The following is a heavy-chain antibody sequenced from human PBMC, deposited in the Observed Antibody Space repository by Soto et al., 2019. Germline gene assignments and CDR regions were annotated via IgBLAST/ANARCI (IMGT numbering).Heavy chain of an antibody. D-gene: IGHD6-19*01. CDR1: GYTFTSYA. V-gene: IGHV1-3*01. Sequence: ASVKVSCKASGYTFTSYAMHWVRQAPGQRLEWMGWINAGNGNTKYSQKFQGRITITRDTSASTAYMELSSLRSEDTAVYYCAKSGWYDALGVGYWGQGTLVTVS. CDR2: INAGNGNT. CDR3: AKSGWYDALGVGY. J-gene: IGHJ4*02.